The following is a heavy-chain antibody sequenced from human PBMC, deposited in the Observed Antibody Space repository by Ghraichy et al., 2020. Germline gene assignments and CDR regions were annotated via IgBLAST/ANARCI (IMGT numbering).Heavy chain of an antibody. Sequence: ASVKVSCKASGYTFTGYYMHWVRQAPGQGLEWMGWINPNSGGTNYAQKFQGWVTMTRDTSISTAYMELSRLRSDDTAVYYCARGGYSYGYAWYYFDYWGQGTLVTVSS. CDR1: GYTFTGYY. V-gene: IGHV1-2*04. D-gene: IGHD5-18*01. CDR2: INPNSGGT. J-gene: IGHJ4*02. CDR3: ARGGYSYGYAWYYFDY.